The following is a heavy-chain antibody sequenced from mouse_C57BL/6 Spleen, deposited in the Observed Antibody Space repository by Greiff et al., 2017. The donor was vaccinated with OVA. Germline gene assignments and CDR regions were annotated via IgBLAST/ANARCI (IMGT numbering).Heavy chain of an antibody. CDR3: AKNEVITTVVADWYFDV. CDR2: IWRGGST. V-gene: IGHV2-5*01. Sequence: QVQLKESGPGLVQPSQRLSITCTVSGFSLTSYGVHWVRQSPGKGLEWLGVIWRGGSTDYNAAFMSRLSITKDNSKSQVFFKMNSLQADDTAIYYCAKNEVITTVVADWYFDVWGTGTTVTVSS. D-gene: IGHD1-1*01. CDR1: GFSLTSYG. J-gene: IGHJ1*03.